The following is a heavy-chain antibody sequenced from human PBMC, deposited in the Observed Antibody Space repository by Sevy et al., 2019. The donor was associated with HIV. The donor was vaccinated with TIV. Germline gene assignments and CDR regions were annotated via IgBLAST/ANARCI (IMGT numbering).Heavy chain of an antibody. CDR3: ARESGSDWYLDY. Sequence: GGSLRLSCAASGFIFSRYGIHWVRQAPGKGLEWVAAIFNDGINKYFAGSVKGRFTISRDNSKNTLYLEMNSLRAEDTAVYYCARESGSDWYLDYWGQGTLVTVSS. D-gene: IGHD2-21*02. V-gene: IGHV3-33*01. J-gene: IGHJ4*02. CDR1: GFIFSRYG. CDR2: IFNDGINK.